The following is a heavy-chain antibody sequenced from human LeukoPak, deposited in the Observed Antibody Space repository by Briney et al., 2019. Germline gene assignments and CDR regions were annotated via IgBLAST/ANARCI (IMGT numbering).Heavy chain of an antibody. D-gene: IGHD3-3*01. Sequence: GGSLRLSCAASGFTFSSYAMHWVRQAPGKGLEWVAVISYDGSNKYYADSVKGRFTTSRDNSKNTLYLQMNSLRAEDTAVYYCARVVWRSMDVWGKGTTVTVSS. V-gene: IGHV3-30*04. CDR1: GFTFSSYA. CDR3: ARVVWRSMDV. J-gene: IGHJ6*03. CDR2: ISYDGSNK.